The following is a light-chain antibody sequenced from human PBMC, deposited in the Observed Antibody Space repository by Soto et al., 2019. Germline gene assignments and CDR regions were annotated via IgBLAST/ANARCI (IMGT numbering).Light chain of an antibody. CDR1: SSDIGAYNF. Sequence: QSALTQPASVSGSPGQSITISCTGTSSDIGAYNFVSWYQQHPGKAPKLMLYDVNIRPSGVSNRFSGSKSGNTASLTISGLQAEDEADYYCTSWTTSTTMIFGGGTLRTVL. V-gene: IGLV2-14*03. CDR2: DVN. CDR3: TSWTTSTTMI. J-gene: IGLJ2*01.